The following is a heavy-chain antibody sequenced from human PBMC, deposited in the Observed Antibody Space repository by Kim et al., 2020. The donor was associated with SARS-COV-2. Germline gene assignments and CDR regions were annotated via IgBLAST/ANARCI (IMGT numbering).Heavy chain of an antibody. CDR1: GFTFSSYW. CDR2: IKQDGSEK. CDR3: ARDQGISMARGVNPDL. J-gene: IGHJ2*01. V-gene: IGHV3-7*01. D-gene: IGHD3-10*01. Sequence: GGSLRLSCAVSGFTFSSYWMSWVRQAPGKGLEWVANIKQDGSEKYYVDSVKGRFTISRDNAKNSLYLQMDSLRGEDTAVYYCARDQGISMARGVNPDLW.